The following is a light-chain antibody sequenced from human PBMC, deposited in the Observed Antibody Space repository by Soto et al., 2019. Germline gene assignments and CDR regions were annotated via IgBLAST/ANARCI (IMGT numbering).Light chain of an antibody. CDR1: NSNIGDNY. Sequence: QSVLTQPPSVSAAPGQRVSISCSGTNSNIGDNYVSWYQQLPGTAPKLLIYDNNKRPSGIPDRFSGSKSGTSATLGITGLQTGDEADYYCGTWDSSLSAWVFGGGTKVTVL. CDR2: DNN. CDR3: GTWDSSLSAWV. V-gene: IGLV1-51*01. J-gene: IGLJ3*02.